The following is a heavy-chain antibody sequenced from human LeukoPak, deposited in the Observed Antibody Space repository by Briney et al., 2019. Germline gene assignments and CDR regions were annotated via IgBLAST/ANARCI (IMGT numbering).Heavy chain of an antibody. V-gene: IGHV3-15*01. D-gene: IGHD3-22*01. CDR2: IKSNSGGGTT. J-gene: IGHJ4*02. CDR3: TTRQDYYDSSGTIFDC. Sequence: GGSLRLSCAASGFSFINAWMTWVRQAPGKGLEWVGRIKSNSGGGTTDYAAPVKGRFSISRDDSKNTLYLHMSSLKTEDTAVHYCTTRQDYYDSSGTIFDCWGQGALVTVSS. CDR1: GFSFINAW.